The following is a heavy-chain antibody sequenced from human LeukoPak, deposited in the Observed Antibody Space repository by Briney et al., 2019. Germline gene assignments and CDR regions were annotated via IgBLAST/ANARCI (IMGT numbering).Heavy chain of an antibody. Sequence: ASVKVSCKASGYTFTSYYMHWVRQAPGQGLEWMGIINPSGGSTSYAQKFQGRVTMTRDTSTSTVYMELSSLRSEDTAVYYCARDQNYGSGSYGAFDIWGQGTMVTVSS. J-gene: IGHJ3*02. CDR3: ARDQNYGSGSYGAFDI. CDR1: GYTFTSYY. V-gene: IGHV1-46*01. CDR2: INPSGGST. D-gene: IGHD3-10*01.